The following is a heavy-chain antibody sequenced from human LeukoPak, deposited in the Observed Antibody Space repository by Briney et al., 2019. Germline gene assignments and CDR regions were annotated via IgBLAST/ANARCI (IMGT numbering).Heavy chain of an antibody. CDR3: ARVGNRVVPAAVARKNYYYMDV. D-gene: IGHD2-2*01. Sequence: ASVKVSCKASGGTFSSYAISWVRQAPGQGLEWMGGIIPIFGTANYAQKFQGRVTITADESTSTAYMELSSLSSEDTAVYYCARVGNRVVPAAVARKNYYYMDVWGKGTTVTVSS. CDR1: GGTFSSYA. V-gene: IGHV1-69*13. CDR2: IIPIFGTA. J-gene: IGHJ6*03.